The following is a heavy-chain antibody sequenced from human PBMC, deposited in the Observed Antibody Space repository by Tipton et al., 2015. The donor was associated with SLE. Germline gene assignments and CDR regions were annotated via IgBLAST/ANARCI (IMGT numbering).Heavy chain of an antibody. CDR2: IYHSGGT. V-gene: IGHV4-61*09. CDR3: ARLVVVPAIYFDY. Sequence: TLSLTCSVSGASMKNDFYFWSWIRQPAGKGLEWIGHIYHSGGTSYNPSLKNRVIISVDKSSNQLSLKLTSVTAADTAVYYCARLVVVPAIYFDYWGQGILVTVSS. J-gene: IGHJ4*02. CDR1: GASMKNDFYF. D-gene: IGHD2-2*01.